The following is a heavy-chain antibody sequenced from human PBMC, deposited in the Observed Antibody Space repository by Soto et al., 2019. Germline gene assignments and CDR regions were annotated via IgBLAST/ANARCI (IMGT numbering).Heavy chain of an antibody. J-gene: IGHJ4*02. D-gene: IGHD3-10*01. CDR3: ARGRWVPGGGASFDY. V-gene: IGHV1-8*01. CDR2: MNPNSGNT. CDR1: GYTFTSYY. Sequence: ASLKVSCNASGYTFTSYYINWVRQSTGQGLEWMGWMNPNSGNTGYAQKFQGRVTMTRNTSISTAYMELSSLRSEDTAVYYCARGRWVPGGGASFDYWGQGTLVTVSS.